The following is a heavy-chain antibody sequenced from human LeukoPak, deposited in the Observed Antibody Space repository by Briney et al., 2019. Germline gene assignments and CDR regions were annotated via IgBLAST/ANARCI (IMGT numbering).Heavy chain of an antibody. J-gene: IGHJ4*02. CDR1: GYTFTGYY. CDR2: INPNSGGT. Sequence: ASVKVSCKASGYTFTGYYMHWVRQAPGQGLEWMGWINPNSGGTNYAQKFQGRVTMTRDTSISTAYMELSRLRSDDTAVYYCARGPLYYDSSGIIIDYWGQGTLVTVSS. D-gene: IGHD3-22*01. CDR3: ARGPLYYDSSGIIIDY. V-gene: IGHV1-2*02.